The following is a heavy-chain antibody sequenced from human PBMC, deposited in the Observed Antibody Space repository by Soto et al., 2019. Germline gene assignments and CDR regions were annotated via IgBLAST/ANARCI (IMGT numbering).Heavy chain of an antibody. V-gene: IGHV3-72*01. Sequence: EVQLVESGGGLVQPGGSLRLSCAGSGFTLSDHYIDWVRQAPGKGLELVGRSRDKPQGYSTAYAASVKGRFTTSRDESKNSAYLQMNSLKTEDTAVYYCVRATYFSDSSGYTRCLDYWGQGTLVTVSS. CDR3: VRATYFSDSSGYTRCLDY. D-gene: IGHD3-22*01. CDR1: GFTLSDHY. CDR2: SRDKPQGYST. J-gene: IGHJ4*02.